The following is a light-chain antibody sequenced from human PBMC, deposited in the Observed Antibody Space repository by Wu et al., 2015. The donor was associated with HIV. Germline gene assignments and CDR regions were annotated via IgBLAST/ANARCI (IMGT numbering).Light chain of an antibody. CDR3: QQGRDWPLT. J-gene: IGKJ3*01. CDR2: DAS. V-gene: IGKV3-11*01. CDR1: QSVNSY. Sequence: EIVLTQSPATLSLSPGERATLSCRASQSVNSYLAWYQQKPGQAPRLLVYDASNRATGIPARFSGSGSGTDFTLTISSLESEDSAIYYCQQGRDWPLTLGPGTKVEIK.